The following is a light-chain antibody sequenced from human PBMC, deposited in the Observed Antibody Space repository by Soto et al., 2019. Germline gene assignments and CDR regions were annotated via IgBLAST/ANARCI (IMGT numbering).Light chain of an antibody. CDR2: AAS. V-gene: IGKV1-8*01. CDR1: QGISSY. Sequence: AIRMTQSPSSFSASTGARVTITCRASQGISSYLAWYQQKPGKAPKLLIYAASTLQSGVPSRFSGSGSGTDFTLTISCLQSEDFATYYCQQYYKGLTFGGGTKVEIK. CDR3: QQYYKGLT. J-gene: IGKJ4*01.